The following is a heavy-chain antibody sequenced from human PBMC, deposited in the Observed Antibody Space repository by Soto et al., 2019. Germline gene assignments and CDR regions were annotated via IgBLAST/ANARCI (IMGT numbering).Heavy chain of an antibody. D-gene: IGHD5-12*01. Sequence: SETLSLTCAVYGGSFSGYYWSWIRQPPGKGLEWIGEINHSGSTNYNPSLKSRVTISVDTSRNQFSLKLSSVTAADTAVYYCARGRGYSGYVIRYYYYGMDVWGQGTTVTVSS. CDR1: GGSFSGYY. J-gene: IGHJ6*02. V-gene: IGHV4-34*01. CDR2: INHSGST. CDR3: ARGRGYSGYVIRYYYYGMDV.